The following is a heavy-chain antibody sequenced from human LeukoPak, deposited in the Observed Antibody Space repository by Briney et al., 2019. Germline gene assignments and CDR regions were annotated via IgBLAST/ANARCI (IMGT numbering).Heavy chain of an antibody. CDR1: GGTFSSYA. CDR3: ARGTKGYYDFWSGSGRPYYFDY. V-gene: IGHV1-69*13. J-gene: IGHJ4*02. D-gene: IGHD3-3*01. Sequence: SVRVSCKASGGTFSSYAISWVRQAPGQGLEWMGGIIPIFGTANYAQKFQGRVTITADESTSTAYMELSSLRSEDTAVYYCARGTKGYYDFWSGSGRPYYFDYWGQGTLVTVSS. CDR2: IIPIFGTA.